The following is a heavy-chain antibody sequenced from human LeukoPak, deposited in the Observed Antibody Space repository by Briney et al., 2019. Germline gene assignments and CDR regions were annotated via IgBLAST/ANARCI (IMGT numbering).Heavy chain of an antibody. D-gene: IGHD4-17*01. CDR1: GGSISSSSYY. CDR2: IYYSGST. Sequence: YPSETLSLTCTVSGGSISSSSYYWGWIRQPPGKGLEWIGYIYYSGSTNYNPSLKSRVTISVDTSKNQFSLKLSSVTAADTAVYYCARADDYEGDFDYWGQGTLVTVSS. J-gene: IGHJ4*02. CDR3: ARADDYEGDFDY. V-gene: IGHV4-61*05.